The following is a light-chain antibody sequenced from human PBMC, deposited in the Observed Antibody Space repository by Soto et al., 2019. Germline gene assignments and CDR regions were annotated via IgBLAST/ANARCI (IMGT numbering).Light chain of an antibody. Sequence: QSVLTQPPSVSGAPGQRVTISCTGSSSNIGAGYDVHWYQQLPGTAPKLLIYGNTNRPSGVPDRFSGSKSGTSASLAITGLQSVDEACYYCQSFDTRLSARIFGGGTKGTVL. CDR2: GNT. J-gene: IGLJ2*01. CDR3: QSFDTRLSARI. V-gene: IGLV1-40*01. CDR1: SSNIGAGYD.